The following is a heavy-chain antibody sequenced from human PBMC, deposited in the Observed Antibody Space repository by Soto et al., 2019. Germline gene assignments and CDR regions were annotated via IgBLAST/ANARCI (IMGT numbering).Heavy chain of an antibody. CDR1: GGSISSYY. Sequence: QVQLQESGPGLVKPSETLSLTCTVSGGSISSYYWSWIRQPPGKGLEWIGYIYYSGSTNYNPSLKSRVTISVDTSKNQFSLKLSSVTAADTAVYYCARSGRGYSGYEDYWGQGTLLTVSS. V-gene: IGHV4-59*01. CDR3: ARSGRGYSGYEDY. CDR2: IYYSGST. D-gene: IGHD5-12*01. J-gene: IGHJ4*02.